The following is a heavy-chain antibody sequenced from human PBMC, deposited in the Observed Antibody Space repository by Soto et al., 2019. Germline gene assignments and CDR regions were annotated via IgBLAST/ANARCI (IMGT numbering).Heavy chain of an antibody. CDR2: ISGSGGST. CDR3: AKDRSSGWLNWFDP. D-gene: IGHD6-19*01. J-gene: IGHJ5*02. Sequence: GGSLRLSCAASGFTVSSYAMSWVRQAPGKWLEWVSAISGSGGSTYYADSVKGRFTISRDNSKNTLYLQMNSLRAEDTAVYYCAKDRSSGWLNWFDPWGQGTLVTVSS. CDR1: GFTVSSYA. V-gene: IGHV3-23*01.